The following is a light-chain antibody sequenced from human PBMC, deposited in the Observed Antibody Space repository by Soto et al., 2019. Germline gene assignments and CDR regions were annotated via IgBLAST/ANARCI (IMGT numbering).Light chain of an antibody. J-gene: IGLJ1*01. CDR2: DVS. CDR1: SSDVGGYNY. Sequence: QSALTQPASVSGSPGQSIAISCSGTSSDVGGYNYVSWYQQHPGGVPKLMIYDVSNRPSGISDRFSASKSGNTASLTISRLQAEDEADYYCSSYTTLRSYVSRPGTKLNVL. CDR3: SSYTTLRSYV. V-gene: IGLV2-14*01.